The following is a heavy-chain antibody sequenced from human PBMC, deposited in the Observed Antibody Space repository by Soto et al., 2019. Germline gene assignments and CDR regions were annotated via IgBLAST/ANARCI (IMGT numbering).Heavy chain of an antibody. J-gene: IGHJ4*02. CDR2: IYYSGST. CDR3: ARSSTSANYFDY. D-gene: IGHD2-2*01. Sequence: QVQLQESGPGLVKPSQTLSLTCTVSGGSISSGGYYWSWIRQHPGKGLEWIGYIYYSGSTYYNPSLKSRVTISVDTSKNQFSMKLSSVTAADTAVYYCARSSTSANYFDYGGQGTLVTVSS. V-gene: IGHV4-31*03. CDR1: GGSISSGGYY.